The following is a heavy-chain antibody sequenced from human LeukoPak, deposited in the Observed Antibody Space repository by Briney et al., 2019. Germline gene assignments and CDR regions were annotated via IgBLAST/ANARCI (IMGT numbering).Heavy chain of an antibody. CDR2: FSPNSVGT. J-gene: IGHJ4*02. CDR3: AREAPGSGNFDF. D-gene: IGHD3-10*01. V-gene: IGHV1-2*02. Sequence: ASVKVSCKTSGYTFTYYYLHWVRQAPGQGLEWMGWFSPNSVGTNSAQKFQGRVTMTSDTSITTAYMELTSLRSDDTAVYYCAREAPGSGNFDFWGQGTLVTVSS. CDR1: GYTFTYYY.